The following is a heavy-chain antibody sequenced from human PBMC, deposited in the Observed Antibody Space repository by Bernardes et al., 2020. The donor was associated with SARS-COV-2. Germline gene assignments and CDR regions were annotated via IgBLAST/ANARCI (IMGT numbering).Heavy chain of an antibody. CDR1: GFTFSTFW. CDR3: ARIYSTSSFDFDY. D-gene: IGHD6-6*01. CDR2: INQDGSET. J-gene: IGHJ4*02. Sequence: GSLRRSGAASGFTFSTFWMTWVRQAPGKGLEWVANINQDGSETFYVDSVKGRFTISRDNAKNSLFMEMNTLRAEDTAVYYCARIYSTSSFDFDYWGQGTLVTVSS. V-gene: IGHV3-7*01.